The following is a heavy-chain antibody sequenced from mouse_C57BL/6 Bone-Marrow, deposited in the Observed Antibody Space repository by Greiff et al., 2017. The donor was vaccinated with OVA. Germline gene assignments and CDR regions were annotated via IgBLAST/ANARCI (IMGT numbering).Heavy chain of an antibody. CDR2: IYPGNSDT. J-gene: IGHJ2*01. CDR3: TRSITTVVAETFDY. V-gene: IGHV1-5*01. D-gene: IGHD1-1*01. Sequence: VQLQQSGPVLARPGASVKMSCKTSGYTFTSYWMTWVNQRPGQGLEWIGAIYPGNSDTSYNQKFKGKAKLTAVTSASTAYMELSSLTNEDSAVYYCTRSITTVVAETFDYWCQGTTLTVSS. CDR1: GYTFTSYW.